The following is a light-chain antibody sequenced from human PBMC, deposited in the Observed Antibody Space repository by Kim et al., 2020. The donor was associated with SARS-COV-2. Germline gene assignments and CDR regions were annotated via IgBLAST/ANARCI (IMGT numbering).Light chain of an antibody. J-gene: IGKJ2*01. CDR1: QGERWY. V-gene: IGKV3-11*01. Sequence: RTSQGERWYYAWYQQKPGLAPRPLIDDASNTPTGHPARFSGSQSGTEFTRTISSREPEDFAVYYCQQRSNWYTFGQGTKREI. CDR2: DAS. CDR3: QQRSNWYT.